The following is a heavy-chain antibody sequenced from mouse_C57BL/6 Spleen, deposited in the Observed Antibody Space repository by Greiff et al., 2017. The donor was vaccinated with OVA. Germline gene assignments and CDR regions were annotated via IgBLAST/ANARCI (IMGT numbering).Heavy chain of an antibody. D-gene: IGHD2-13*01. CDR2: FYPGSGSI. CDR3: ARHEVGDWGDYAMDY. V-gene: IGHV1-62-2*01. Sequence: QVHVKQSGAELVKPGASVKLSCKASGYTFTEYTIHWVKQRSGQGLEWIGWFYPGSGSIKYNEKFKDKATLTADKSSSTVYMELSRLTSEDSAVYFCARHEVGDWGDYAMDYWGQGTSVTVSS. J-gene: IGHJ4*01. CDR1: GYTFTEYT.